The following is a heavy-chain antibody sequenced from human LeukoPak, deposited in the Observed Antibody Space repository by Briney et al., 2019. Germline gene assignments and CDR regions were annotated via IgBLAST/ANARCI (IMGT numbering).Heavy chain of an antibody. CDR2: INPSGGST. J-gene: IGHJ4*02. D-gene: IGHD1-14*01. CDR3: ARAGGGYYFDY. Sequence: ASVKVSCKASGYTFTSYYMHWVRQAPGQGLEWMGIINPSGGSTSYAQKFQGRVTMTRDMSTSTVYMELSSLRSEDTAVYYCARAGGGYYFDYWGQGTLVTVPS. V-gene: IGHV1-46*01. CDR1: GYTFTSYY.